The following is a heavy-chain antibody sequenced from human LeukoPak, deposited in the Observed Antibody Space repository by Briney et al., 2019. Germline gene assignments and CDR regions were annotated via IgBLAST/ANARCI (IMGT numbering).Heavy chain of an antibody. Sequence: SETLSLTCTVSGGSISSYYWSWIRQPPGKGLEWIGYIYYSGSTNYNPSLKSRVTISVDTSKNQFSLKLSSVTAADTAVYYCARVTHRGWYFDLWGRGTLVTVSS. CDR1: GGSISSYY. J-gene: IGHJ2*01. CDR3: ARVTHRGWYFDL. CDR2: IYYSGST. V-gene: IGHV4-59*01.